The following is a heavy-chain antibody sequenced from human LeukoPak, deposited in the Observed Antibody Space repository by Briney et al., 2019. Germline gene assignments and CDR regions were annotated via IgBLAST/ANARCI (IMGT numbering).Heavy chain of an antibody. Sequence: GGSPRLSCAAAGLTFSSYDMYWVRQAPGKGLEWVAYISSSGETTYYAASVKGRFTISRDNANKSLYLRMNSLRVEDTAIYYCIPPAAGLRRTISTEYFQHWGQGALVTVSS. V-gene: IGHV3-48*03. CDR1: GLTFSSYD. CDR3: IPPAAGLRRTISTEYFQH. D-gene: IGHD2-2*01. J-gene: IGHJ1*01. CDR2: ISSSGETT.